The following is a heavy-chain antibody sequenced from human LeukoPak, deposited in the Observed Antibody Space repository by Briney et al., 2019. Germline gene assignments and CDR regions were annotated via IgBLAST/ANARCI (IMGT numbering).Heavy chain of an antibody. V-gene: IGHV3-21*01. J-gene: IGHJ6*02. CDR2: ISSSSSYI. CDR1: GFTFSSYA. D-gene: IGHD6-13*01. Sequence: PGGSLRLSCAASGFTFSSYAMSWVRQAPGKGLEWVSSISSSSSYIYYADSVKGRFTISRDDAKNSLYLQMNSLRAEDTAVYYCARDSGPSSSWYAPIYYYYGIDVHYYYGMDVWGQGTTVTVSS. CDR3: ARDSGPSSSWYAPIYYYYGIDVHYYYGMDV.